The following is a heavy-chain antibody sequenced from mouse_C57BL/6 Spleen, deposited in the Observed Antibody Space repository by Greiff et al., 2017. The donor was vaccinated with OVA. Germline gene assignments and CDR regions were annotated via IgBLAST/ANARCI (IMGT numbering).Heavy chain of an antibody. Sequence: LQQSGAELVRPGASVKMSCKASGYTFTSYNMHWVKQTPRQGLEWIGAIYPGNGDTSYNQKFKGKATLTVDKSSSTAYMQLSSLTSEDSAVYFCARNYYGNLYYAMDYWGQGTSVTVSS. CDR2: IYPGNGDT. D-gene: IGHD2-1*01. J-gene: IGHJ4*01. CDR3: ARNYYGNLYYAMDY. CDR1: GYTFTSYN. V-gene: IGHV1-12*01.